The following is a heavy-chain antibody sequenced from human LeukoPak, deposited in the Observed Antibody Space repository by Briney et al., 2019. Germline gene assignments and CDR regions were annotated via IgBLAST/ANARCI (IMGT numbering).Heavy chain of an antibody. CDR2: IYTSGST. Sequence: SETLSLTCTVSGGSISSYYWSWIRQPAGKGLEWIGRIYTSGSTNYNPSLKSRVTMSVDTSKNQFSLKLSSVTAADTAVYYCARAIYYDFWSGYTPFDYWGQGTLVTVSS. V-gene: IGHV4-4*07. CDR1: GGSISSYY. D-gene: IGHD3-3*01. J-gene: IGHJ4*02. CDR3: ARAIYYDFWSGYTPFDY.